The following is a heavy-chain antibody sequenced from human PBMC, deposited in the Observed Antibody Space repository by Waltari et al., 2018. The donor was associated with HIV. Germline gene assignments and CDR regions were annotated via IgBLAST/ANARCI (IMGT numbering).Heavy chain of an antibody. Sequence: QVRLVQSGSELKKHGASVKVSCKDAGYRFTTYSINWVRQAPGQGLEWMGWIHTNTGNPTYAKGFTGRFVFSLDTSVSTAYLQISSLKAEDTAVYYCARAVSPNWFDPWGQGTLVAVSS. V-gene: IGHV7-4-1*02. J-gene: IGHJ5*02. CDR3: ARAVSPNWFDP. CDR2: IHTNTGNP. CDR1: GYRFTTYS.